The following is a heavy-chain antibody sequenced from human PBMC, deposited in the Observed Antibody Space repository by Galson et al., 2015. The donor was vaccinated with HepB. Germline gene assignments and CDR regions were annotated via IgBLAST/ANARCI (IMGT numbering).Heavy chain of an antibody. CDR2: IYTSGST. CDR3: ARIREGQQLVPRSV. Sequence: ETLSLTCTVSGYSISSGYYWGWIRQPPGKGLEWIGRIYTSGSTNYNPSLKSRVTMSVDTSKNQFSLKLSSVTAADTAVYYCARIREGQQLVPRSVWGKGTTVTVSS. J-gene: IGHJ6*04. CDR1: GYSISSGYY. V-gene: IGHV4-38-2*02. D-gene: IGHD6-13*01.